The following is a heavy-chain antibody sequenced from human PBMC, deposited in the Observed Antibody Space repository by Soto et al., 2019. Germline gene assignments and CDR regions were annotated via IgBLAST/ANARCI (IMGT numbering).Heavy chain of an antibody. D-gene: IGHD3-9*01. J-gene: IGHJ4*02. CDR3: AKPYYEILTGYSPFDS. V-gene: IGHV3-23*01. CDR1: GFTFSNYA. CDR2: ISGSGGST. Sequence: EVQLLESGGGFVHPGGSLRLSCAASGFTFSNYAMSWVRQAPGRGLEWVFAISGSGGSTYYSDSVKGRFTISRDNSKNTLSLQVNSLNAEDTALYYCAKPYYEILTGYSPFDSWGQGTLVTVSS.